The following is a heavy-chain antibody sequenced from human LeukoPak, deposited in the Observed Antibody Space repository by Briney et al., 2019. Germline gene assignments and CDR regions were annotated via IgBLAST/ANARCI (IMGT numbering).Heavy chain of an antibody. CDR1: GYTFTGYY. V-gene: IGHV1-2*06. J-gene: IGHJ6*02. Sequence: ASVKVSCKASGYTFTGYYMHWVRQAPGQGLEWMGRINPNSGGTNYAQKFRGRVTMTRDTSISTAYMELSRLRSDDTAVYYCARAYSPLRFLEWLDYYYYGMDVWGQGTTVTVSS. D-gene: IGHD3-3*01. CDR2: INPNSGGT. CDR3: ARAYSPLRFLEWLDYYYYGMDV.